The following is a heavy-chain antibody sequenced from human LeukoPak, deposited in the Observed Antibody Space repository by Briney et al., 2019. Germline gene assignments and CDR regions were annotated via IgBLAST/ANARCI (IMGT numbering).Heavy chain of an antibody. CDR3: AKGDWGDY. V-gene: IGHV3-9*01. Sequence: GGSLRLSCAVSGFTFDDYAMHWVRQVPGKGLEWVSGINWNSDSIGYAVRGRFTISRDNAKNSLYLQMNSLRPEDTALYYCAKGDWGDYWGQGTLVTVSS. CDR1: GFTFDDYA. J-gene: IGHJ4*02. CDR2: INWNSDSI. D-gene: IGHD2-21*02.